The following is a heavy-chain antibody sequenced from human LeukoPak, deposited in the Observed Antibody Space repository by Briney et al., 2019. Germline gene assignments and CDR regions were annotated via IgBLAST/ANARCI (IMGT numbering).Heavy chain of an antibody. D-gene: IGHD1-1*01. CDR3: AHRQQYNNNWNAGYFDY. CDR2: IYWDDDR. CDR1: GFSLTTTGVG. J-gene: IGHJ4*02. Sequence: SGPTLVNPTQTLTLTCTFSGFSLTTTGVGVGWIRQPPGKALEWLAFIYWDDDRRYSPSLRGRLTITKDTSKNQVVVTMTNMDPVDTATYYCAHRQQYNNNWNAGYFDYWGQGTLVTVSS. V-gene: IGHV2-5*02.